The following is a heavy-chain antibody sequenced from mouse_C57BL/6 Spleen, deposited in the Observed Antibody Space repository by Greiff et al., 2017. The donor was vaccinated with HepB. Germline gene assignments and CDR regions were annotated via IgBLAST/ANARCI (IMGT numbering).Heavy chain of an antibody. J-gene: IGHJ2*01. D-gene: IGHD4-1*01. V-gene: IGHV1-82*01. CDR1: GYAFSSSW. Sequence: QVQLKESGPELVKPGASVKISCKASGYAFSSSWMNWVKQRPGKGLEWIGRIYPGDGDTNYNGKFKGKATLTADKSSNTAYMQLSSLTSEDSAVYFCARWGGTDDYWGQGTTLTVSS. CDR2: IYPGDGDT. CDR3: ARWGGTDDY.